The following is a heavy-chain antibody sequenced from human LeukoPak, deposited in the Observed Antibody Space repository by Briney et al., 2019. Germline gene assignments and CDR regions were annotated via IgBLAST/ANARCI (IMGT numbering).Heavy chain of an antibody. Sequence: GGSLRLSCAASKFTFRNYGMHWVRQAPGKGLEWVGVIWYDGSNQVYADSVKGRFTISRDNSKNMVYLQMNSLRAEDTAVYYCARESGDRPGSEGCWGQGTLVTVSS. J-gene: IGHJ4*02. CDR2: IWYDGSNQ. CDR1: KFTFRNYG. V-gene: IGHV3-33*01. CDR3: ARESGDRPGSEGC. D-gene: IGHD1-26*01.